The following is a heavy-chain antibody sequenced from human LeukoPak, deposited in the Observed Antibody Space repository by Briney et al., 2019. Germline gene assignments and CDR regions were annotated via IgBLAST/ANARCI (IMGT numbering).Heavy chain of an antibody. J-gene: IGHJ4*02. CDR2: INPNSGGT. CDR1: GYIFTGYY. CDR3: ASAPGSGSYFFDY. D-gene: IGHD3-10*01. Sequence: ASVKVSCKASGYIFTGYYMHWVRQAPGQGLEWMGWINPNSGGTNYAQKFQGRVTMTRDTSISTAYMELSRLRSDDTAVYYCASAPGSGSYFFDYWGQGTLVTVSS. V-gene: IGHV1-2*02.